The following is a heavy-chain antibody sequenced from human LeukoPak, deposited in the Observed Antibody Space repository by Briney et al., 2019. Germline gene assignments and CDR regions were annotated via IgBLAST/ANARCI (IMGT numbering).Heavy chain of an antibody. Sequence: PGGSLRLSCAASGFTFTNYIMTWVRHAPGKGLEWVSVINNGGDTTYYADSVKGRFTISRDNSKNTLYLQMNSLRAEDTAVYYCAKGETPRLVTAIRLDAFDIWGQGTMVTVSS. J-gene: IGHJ3*02. CDR1: GFTFTNYI. V-gene: IGHV3-23*03. CDR3: AKGETPRLVTAIRLDAFDI. CDR2: INNGGDTT. D-gene: IGHD2-21*02.